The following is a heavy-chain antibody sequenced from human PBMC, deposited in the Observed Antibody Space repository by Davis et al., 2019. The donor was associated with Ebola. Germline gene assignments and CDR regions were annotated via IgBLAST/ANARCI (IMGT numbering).Heavy chain of an antibody. D-gene: IGHD2/OR15-2a*01. CDR2: IWSHGNDY. CDR3: ARDPDTSGYYSWFDP. V-gene: IGHV3-33*01. CDR1: GFTFSHYG. Sequence: GESLKISCAASGFTFSHYGMHWVRQAPGKGLGWVPGIWSHGNDYLYADSVRGRFTISRDNSKNTLYLQMNSLRVQDTAVYYCARDPDTSGYYSWFDPWGQGTLVTVSS. J-gene: IGHJ5*02.